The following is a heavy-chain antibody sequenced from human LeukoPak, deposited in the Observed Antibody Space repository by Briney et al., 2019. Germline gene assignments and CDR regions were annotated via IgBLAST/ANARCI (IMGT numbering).Heavy chain of an antibody. V-gene: IGHV4-59*08. J-gene: IGHJ4*02. D-gene: IGHD3-9*01. CDR3: ARHAAGYFDFL. CDR2: IFYSGST. CDR1: DVSFSGYY. Sequence: SETLSLTCTVSDVSFSGYYCSWVRQPPGKGLEWIGYIFYSGSTSYNPSLRSRVTMSVDTSKNQVSLKMRSVTAADTAVYYCARHAAGYFDFLWGQGTLVTVSS.